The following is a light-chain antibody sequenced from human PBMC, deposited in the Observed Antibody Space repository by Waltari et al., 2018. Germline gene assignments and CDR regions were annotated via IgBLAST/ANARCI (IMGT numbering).Light chain of an antibody. CDR1: SGLPSTTSY. CDR2: KTN. CDR3: LVYMGSGIWV. Sequence: QTVVTQEPSLSVSPGGTVTPTCALSSGLPSTTSYVSWYQQSPGQTPRTLVYKTNIRSSGVPERFSGSSLGNKAALIITGAQADDECDYYCLVYMGSGIWVFGGGTKLTVL. V-gene: IGLV8-61*01. J-gene: IGLJ3*02.